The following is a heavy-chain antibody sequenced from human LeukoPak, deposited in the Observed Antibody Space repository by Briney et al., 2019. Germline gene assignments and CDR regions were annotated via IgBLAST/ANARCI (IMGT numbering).Heavy chain of an antibody. CDR3: ARVSSGYYYYYYYYMDV. CDR1: GGSFSGYH. CDR2: INHSGST. D-gene: IGHD3-22*01. J-gene: IGHJ6*03. Sequence: SETLSLTCAVYGGSFSGYHWSWIRQPPGKGLEWIGEINHSGSTNYNPSLKSRVTISVDTSKNQFSLKLGSVTAADTAVYYCARVSSGYYYYYYYYMDVWGKGTTVTASS. V-gene: IGHV4-34*01.